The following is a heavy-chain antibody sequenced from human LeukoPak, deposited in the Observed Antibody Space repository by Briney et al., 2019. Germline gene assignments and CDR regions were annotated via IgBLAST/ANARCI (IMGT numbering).Heavy chain of an antibody. CDR2: ITSGSSYI. V-gene: IGHV3-21*01. J-gene: IGHJ4*02. D-gene: IGHD3-3*01. CDR1: GFTFSSYS. Sequence: PGGSLRLSCAASGFTFSSYSMNWVHQAPGKGLEWVSSITSGSSYIYYADSVKGRFTISRDNAKNSLYLQMNSLRAEDTAVYFCARGYDFDYWGQGTLATVSS. CDR3: ARGYDFDY.